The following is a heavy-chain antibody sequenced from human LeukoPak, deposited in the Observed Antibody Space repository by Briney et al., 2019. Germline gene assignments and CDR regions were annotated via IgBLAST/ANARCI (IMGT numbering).Heavy chain of an antibody. D-gene: IGHD6-19*01. Sequence: PGGALRLSCAASGFTFSSYEMNWVRQAPGKGVVWVARVLSDGSRITYADSVKGRFTISRDNAKKTLYLEMDSLRAEATAVYYCARVAVGGTRAFDIWGQGTTVTVSS. V-gene: IGHV3-74*01. CDR1: GFTFSSYE. CDR2: VLSDGSRI. J-gene: IGHJ3*02. CDR3: ARVAVGGTRAFDI.